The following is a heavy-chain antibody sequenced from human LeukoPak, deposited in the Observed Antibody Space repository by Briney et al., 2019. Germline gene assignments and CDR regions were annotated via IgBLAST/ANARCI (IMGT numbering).Heavy chain of an antibody. CDR1: GFTFSNYW. CDR3: LRGDRRDY. CDR2: IDSSGGYM. J-gene: IGHJ4*02. Sequence: GGSLRLSCAASGFTFSNYWMTWVRRAPGKGLEWVSSIDSSGGYMFYADSVKGRFIISRDNAKDSLYLQMNSLRVEDTAVYYCLRGDRRDYWGQGTLVTVSS. V-gene: IGHV3-21*06.